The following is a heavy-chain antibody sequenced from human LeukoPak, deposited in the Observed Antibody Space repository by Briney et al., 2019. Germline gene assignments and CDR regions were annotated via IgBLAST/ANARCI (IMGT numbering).Heavy chain of an antibody. J-gene: IGHJ4*02. Sequence: GASVKVSCMASGYTFTSYDINWVRQATGQGLEWMGWMNPNSGNTGYAQKFQGRVTMTRNTSISTAYMELSSLRSEDTAVYYCARQLWGSYYPWDYWGQGTLVTVSS. CDR2: MNPNSGNT. CDR3: ARQLWGSYYPWDY. D-gene: IGHD1-26*01. CDR1: GYTFTSYD. V-gene: IGHV1-8*01.